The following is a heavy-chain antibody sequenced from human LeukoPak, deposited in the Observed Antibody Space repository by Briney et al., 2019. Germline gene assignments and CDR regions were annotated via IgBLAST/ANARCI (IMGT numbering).Heavy chain of an antibody. J-gene: IGHJ6*02. CDR3: ARDITIFGVEQYYYYYYGMDV. D-gene: IGHD3-3*01. CDR1: GFTFSSYW. CDR2: IKQDGSEK. V-gene: IGHV3-7*03. Sequence: PGGSLRLSCAASGFTFSSYWMSWVRQAPGKGLEWVANIKQDGSEKYYVDSVKGRFTISRDNAKNSLYLQMNSLRAEDTAVYYCARDITIFGVEQYYYYYYGMDVWGQGTTVTVSS.